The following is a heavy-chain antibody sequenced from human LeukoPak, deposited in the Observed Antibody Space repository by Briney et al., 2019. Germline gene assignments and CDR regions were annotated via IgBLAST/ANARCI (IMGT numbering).Heavy chain of an antibody. J-gene: IGHJ6*02. V-gene: IGHV3-48*03. CDR1: GFTFSSYE. Sequence: PGGSLRLSCAASGFTFSSYEMSWVRQAPGKGLEWVSYISSSGSTIYYADSVKGRFTISRDNAKNSLYLQMNSLRAEDTAVYYCARDLIQDSSSWFPNYYYYGMDVWGQGTTVTVSS. CDR2: ISSSGSTI. D-gene: IGHD6-13*01. CDR3: ARDLIQDSSSWFPNYYYYGMDV.